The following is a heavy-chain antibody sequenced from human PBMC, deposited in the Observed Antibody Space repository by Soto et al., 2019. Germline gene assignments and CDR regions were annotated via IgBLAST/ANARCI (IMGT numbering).Heavy chain of an antibody. CDR2: MYFGGSF. CDR3: ARSYYDSTGFAVDP. Sequence: QMQLHASGPGLVKPSETLSLTCNVSGASVSNGYWSWIRQPPGKGLEWIGFMYFGGSFNYNPSLSSRVTISVETSKNQFSMKLTSVTASDTAVYFCARSYYDSTGFAVDPWGQGTLVTVSS. CDR1: GASVSNGY. D-gene: IGHD3-22*01. V-gene: IGHV4-59*02. J-gene: IGHJ5*02.